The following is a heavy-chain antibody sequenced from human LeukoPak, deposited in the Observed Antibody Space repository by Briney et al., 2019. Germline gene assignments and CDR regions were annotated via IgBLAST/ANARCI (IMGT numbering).Heavy chain of an antibody. CDR2: IKEDGSEK. J-gene: IGHJ4*02. Sequence: GESLRLSCAASGFTFSTYWMSWVRQAPGKGLEWVANIKEDGSEKYYVDSVKGRFTISRDNAKNSLYLQMNGLRVEDTAVYYCAGLGGTVTWDYWGQGTLVTVSS. D-gene: IGHD4-17*01. V-gene: IGHV3-7*01. CDR1: GFTFSTYW. CDR3: AGLGGTVTWDY.